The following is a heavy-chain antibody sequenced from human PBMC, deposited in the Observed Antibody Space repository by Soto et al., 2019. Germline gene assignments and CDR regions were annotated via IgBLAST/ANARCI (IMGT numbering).Heavy chain of an antibody. J-gene: IGHJ4*02. CDR3: AKDDRPQYSSSSKHFDY. CDR1: GFTFSSYG. D-gene: IGHD6-6*01. CDR2: ISYDGSNK. Sequence: QVQLVESGGGVVQPGRSLRLSCAASGFTFSSYGMHWVRQAPGKGLEWVEVISYDGSNKYYADSVKGRFTISRDNSNNTLYLQMNSLRAEDTAVYYCAKDDRPQYSSSSKHFDYWGQGTLVTVSS. V-gene: IGHV3-30*18.